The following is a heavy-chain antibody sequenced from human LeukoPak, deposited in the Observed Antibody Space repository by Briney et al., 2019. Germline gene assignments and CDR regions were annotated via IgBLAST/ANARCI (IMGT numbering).Heavy chain of an antibody. J-gene: IGHJ5*02. CDR2: IYYSGST. CDR3: ARGYCSSTSCSRFDP. D-gene: IGHD2-2*01. Sequence: SETLSLTCTVSGVSISSYYWSWIRQPPGKGLEWIGYIYYSGSTNYNPSLKSRVTISVDTSKNQFSLKLSSVTAADTAVYYCARGYCSSTSCSRFDPWGQGTLVTVSS. CDR1: GVSISSYY. V-gene: IGHV4-59*01.